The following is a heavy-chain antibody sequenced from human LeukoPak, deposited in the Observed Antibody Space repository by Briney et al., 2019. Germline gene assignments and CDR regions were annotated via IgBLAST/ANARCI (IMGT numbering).Heavy chain of an antibody. CDR1: GGTFSSYA. Sequence: SVKVSCKASGGTFSSYAISWVRQAPGQGLEWMGGIIPIFGTANYAQKFQGRVTITADESTSTAYMELSSLRSEDTAVYYCARGLYDFWSGYLENYFDYRGQGTLVTVSS. CDR2: IIPIFGTA. V-gene: IGHV1-69*13. D-gene: IGHD3-3*01. CDR3: ARGLYDFWSGYLENYFDY. J-gene: IGHJ4*02.